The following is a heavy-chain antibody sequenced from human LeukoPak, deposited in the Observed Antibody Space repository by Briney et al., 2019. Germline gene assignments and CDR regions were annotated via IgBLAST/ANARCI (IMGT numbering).Heavy chain of an antibody. V-gene: IGHV3-30*02. CDR3: AKDNYGDYENDY. D-gene: IGHD4-17*01. Sequence: GGSLRLSCAAPGFTFSSYGMHWVRQAPGKGLEWVAFIRYDGSNKYYADSVKGRFTISRDNSKNTLYLQMNSLRAEDTAVYYCAKDNYGDYENDYWGQGTLVTVSS. CDR2: IRYDGSNK. CDR1: GFTFSSYG. J-gene: IGHJ4*02.